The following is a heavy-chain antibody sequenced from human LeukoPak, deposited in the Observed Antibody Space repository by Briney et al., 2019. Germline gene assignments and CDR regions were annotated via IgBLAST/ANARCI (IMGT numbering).Heavy chain of an antibody. CDR3: AGEYSSSLDRVDYYYYGMDV. CDR1: GFAFKTFS. Sequence: AGGSLRLSCAASGFAFKTFSLHWVRQAPGKGLEWVAVASFDGTKRFYADSVKGRFTISRDNSRNTLYLQMSSLRPEDTALYFCAGEYSSSLDRVDYYYYGMDVWGQGTTVIVSS. D-gene: IGHD3-22*01. CDR2: ASFDGTKR. J-gene: IGHJ6*02. V-gene: IGHV3-30*15.